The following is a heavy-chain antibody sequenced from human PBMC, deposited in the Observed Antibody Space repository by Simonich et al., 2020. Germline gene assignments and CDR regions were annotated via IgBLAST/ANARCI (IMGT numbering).Heavy chain of an antibody. CDR1: GFTFDDYA. D-gene: IGHD6-13*01. CDR2: ISWKMGSI. Sequence: EVQLVESGGGLVQPGRSLRLSCAASGFTFDDYAMHWVRPAPGKALGWVSSISWKMGSIGYADSVKGRFTISRDNAKNSLYLQMNSLRAEDTALYYCAKDVAAAGTEYFQHWGQGTLVTVSS. V-gene: IGHV3-9*01. J-gene: IGHJ1*01. CDR3: AKDVAAAGTEYFQH.